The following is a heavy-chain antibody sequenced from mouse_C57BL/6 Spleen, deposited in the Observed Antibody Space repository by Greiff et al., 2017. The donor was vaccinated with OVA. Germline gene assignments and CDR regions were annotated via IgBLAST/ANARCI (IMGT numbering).Heavy chain of an antibody. CDR2: ISNGGGST. V-gene: IGHV5-12*01. CDR3: ARRWDGYFDV. Sequence: EVKLVESGGGLVQPGGSLKLSCAASGFTFSDYYMYWVRQTPEKRLEWVAYISNGGGSTYYPDTVKGRFTISRDNAKNTLYLQMSRLKSEDTAMYYCARRWDGYFDVWGTGTTVTVSS. D-gene: IGHD4-1*01. CDR1: GFTFSDYY. J-gene: IGHJ1*03.